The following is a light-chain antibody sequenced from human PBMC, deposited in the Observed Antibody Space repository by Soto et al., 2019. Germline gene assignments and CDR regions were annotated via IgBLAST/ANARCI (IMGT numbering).Light chain of an antibody. V-gene: IGKV1-5*01. CDR1: QSISSG. CDR3: QQYNSYSPWT. J-gene: IGKJ1*01. CDR2: DAS. Sequence: DIQMTQSPSTLSGSLGDRVTSTCRASQSISSGLAWYQQKPGKAPKVLIYDASSLQSGVPSRFSGSGSGTEFTLTISSLQPEDFAIYYCQQYNSYSPWTFGQGTKVDIK.